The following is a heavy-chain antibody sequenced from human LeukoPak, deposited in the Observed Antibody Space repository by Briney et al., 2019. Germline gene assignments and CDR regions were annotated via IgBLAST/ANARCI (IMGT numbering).Heavy chain of an antibody. J-gene: IGHJ3*02. CDR2: ISSSSSYT. CDR3: ARGGPRGGATAFDI. CDR1: GFAFSSYC. D-gene: IGHD1-26*01. Sequence: GGSLRLSCAASGFAFSSYCMNWVRQAPGKGLEWVSSISSSSSYTYYADYVKGRFTISRDNSKNTLYLQMNSLRAEDTAVYYCARGGPRGGATAFDIWGQGTMVTVSS. V-gene: IGHV3-21*04.